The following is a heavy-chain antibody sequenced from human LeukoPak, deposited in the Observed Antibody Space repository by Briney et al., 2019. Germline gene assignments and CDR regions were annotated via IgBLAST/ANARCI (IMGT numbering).Heavy chain of an antibody. CDR1: GYTFTSYG. D-gene: IGHD3-9*01. Sequence: GASVKVSCKASGYTFTSYGISWVRQAPGQGLEWMGWISAYNGNTNYAQKLQGRVTMTTDTSTSTAYMELRSLRSDDTAVYYCARVLEGLRYIFGGPGFDYWGQGTLVTVSS. CDR2: ISAYNGNT. CDR3: ARVLEGLRYIFGGPGFDY. J-gene: IGHJ4*02. V-gene: IGHV1-18*01.